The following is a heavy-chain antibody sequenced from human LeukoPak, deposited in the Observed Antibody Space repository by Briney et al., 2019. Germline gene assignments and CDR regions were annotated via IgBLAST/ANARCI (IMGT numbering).Heavy chain of an antibody. CDR1: GYSISNGYY. D-gene: IGHD5-18*01. V-gene: IGHV4-59*01. Sequence: SETLSLTCTVSGYSISNGYYWSWIRQPPGKGLEWIGYIYYSGSTNYNPSLKSRVTISVDTSKNQFSLKLSSVTAADTAVYYCARGRYSFDYWGQGTLVTVSS. J-gene: IGHJ4*02. CDR2: IYYSGST. CDR3: ARGRYSFDY.